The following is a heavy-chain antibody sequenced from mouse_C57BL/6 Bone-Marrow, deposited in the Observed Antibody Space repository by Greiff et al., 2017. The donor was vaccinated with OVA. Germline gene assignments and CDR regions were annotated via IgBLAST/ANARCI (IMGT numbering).Heavy chain of an antibody. J-gene: IGHJ1*03. Sequence: EVKLMESGGGLVQPGGSLSLSCAASGFTFTDYYMSWVRQPPGKALEWLGFIRNKANGYTTEYSASVKGRFTISRDNSQSILYLQMNALRAEDSATYYCARLLRNFDVWGTGTTVTVSS. CDR2: IRNKANGYTT. D-gene: IGHD1-1*01. CDR3: ARLLRNFDV. V-gene: IGHV7-3*01. CDR1: GFTFTDYY.